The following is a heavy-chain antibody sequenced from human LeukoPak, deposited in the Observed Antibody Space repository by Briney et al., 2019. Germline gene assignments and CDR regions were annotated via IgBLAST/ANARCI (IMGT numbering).Heavy chain of an antibody. CDR2: IYNSGST. D-gene: IGHD2-21*02. Sequence: SETLSLTCNISGGSISSYYWSWIRLPPGKGLEWIGYIYNSGSTNYNPSLKSRVTLSADTSKNQFSLKLSSVTAADTAVYYCARLRTVTAFFDSWGQGTLVTVSS. V-gene: IGHV4-59*08. J-gene: IGHJ4*02. CDR1: GGSISSYY. CDR3: ARLRTVTAFFDS.